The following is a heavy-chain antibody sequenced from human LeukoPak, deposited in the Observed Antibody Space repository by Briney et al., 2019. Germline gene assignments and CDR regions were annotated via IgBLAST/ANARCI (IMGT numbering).Heavy chain of an antibody. J-gene: IGHJ4*02. CDR1: GDSISSYF. V-gene: IGHV4-59*01. D-gene: IGHD3-16*01. CDR2: VCYNGTT. Sequence: SETLSLTCSVSGDSISSYFWAWIRQPPGKGLEWIGYVCYNGTTNYNPSLRNRVAISIDTSKNQFSLKLNSATAADTAVYHCATSGGFNSPRHYWGQGTLVTVSS. CDR3: ATSGGFNSPRHY.